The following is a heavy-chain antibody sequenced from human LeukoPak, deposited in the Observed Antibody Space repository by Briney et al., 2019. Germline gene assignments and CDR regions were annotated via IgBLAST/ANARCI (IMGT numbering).Heavy chain of an antibody. D-gene: IGHD6-6*01. CDR2: IYYSGST. CDR1: GASISSGGYY. Sequence: SETLSLTCTVSGASISSGGYYWSWIRQHPGKGLEWIGYIYYSGSTYYNPSLKSRVTISVDTSKNQVSLKLSSVTAADTAVYYCARDLPYSSSSGNFDYWGQGTLVTVSS. J-gene: IGHJ4*02. V-gene: IGHV4-31*03. CDR3: ARDLPYSSSSGNFDY.